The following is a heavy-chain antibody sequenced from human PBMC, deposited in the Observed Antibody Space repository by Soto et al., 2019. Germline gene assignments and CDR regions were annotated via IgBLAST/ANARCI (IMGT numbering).Heavy chain of an antibody. J-gene: IGHJ4*02. D-gene: IGHD5-12*01. CDR1: GYPFTTYT. CDR3: ARVSFETSGFADY. CDR2: INAANGAT. V-gene: IGHV1-3*01. Sequence: SVRLSCKAPGYPFTTYTIHWGGRAPGQSLEWMGWINAANGATKYSEKFQGRVTITRDTSARTAYMDLSSLSSKDTAVYFCARVSFETSGFADYWGQGTLVTVS.